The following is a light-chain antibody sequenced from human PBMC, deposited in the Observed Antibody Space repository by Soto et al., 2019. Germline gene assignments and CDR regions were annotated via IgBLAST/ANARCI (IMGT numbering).Light chain of an antibody. Sequence: EVVMTQSPATLSVSPGERATLSCRASQTVSRNLAWYQQRPGQAPRLLIYDISNRATGVPARFSGSGSETEFTLTIRSLQSEDFAVYYCQQYGSSYPWTFGQGTRWIS. J-gene: IGKJ1*01. V-gene: IGKV3-15*01. CDR1: QTVSRN. CDR2: DIS. CDR3: QQYGSSYPWT.